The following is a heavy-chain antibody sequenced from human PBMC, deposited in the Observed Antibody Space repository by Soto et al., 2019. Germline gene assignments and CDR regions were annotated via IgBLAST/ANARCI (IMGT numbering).Heavy chain of an antibody. D-gene: IGHD4-4*01. CDR1: GGSISSSSCH. CDR2: IKYSGTT. CDR3: AREANDDYSNPTEGYFDY. V-gene: IGHV4-39*07. J-gene: IGHJ4*02. Sequence: SETLSLTCTVSGGSISSSSCHWGWIRQPPGKGLEWIASIKYSGTTFYNPSLKSRVTISVDRSKNQFSLKLSSVTAADTAVYYFAREANDDYSNPTEGYFDYWGQGTLVTVSS.